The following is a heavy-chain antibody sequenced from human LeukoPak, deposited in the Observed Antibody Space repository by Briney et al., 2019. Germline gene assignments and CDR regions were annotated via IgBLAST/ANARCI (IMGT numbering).Heavy chain of an antibody. V-gene: IGHV3-30*02. CDR1: GFTFSSYG. D-gene: IGHD5-18*01. Sequence: AGGSLRLSCAASGFTFSSYGMHWVRQAPGKGLEWVAFIRYDGSNKYYADSVKGRFTISKDNSKNTLYLQMNSLRAEDTAVYYCARGKDTAMVTFDYWGQGTLVTVSS. J-gene: IGHJ4*02. CDR2: IRYDGSNK. CDR3: ARGKDTAMVTFDY.